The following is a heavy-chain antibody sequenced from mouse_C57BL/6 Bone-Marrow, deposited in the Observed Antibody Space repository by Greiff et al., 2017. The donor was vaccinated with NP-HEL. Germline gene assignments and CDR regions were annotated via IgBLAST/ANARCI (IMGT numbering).Heavy chain of an antibody. D-gene: IGHD1-1*02. CDR3: AREGRCGRRGDRYFEV. Sequence: QVQLQQPGTELVKPGTSVKLSCKSSGYTFTSYWMHWVKQRPGQGLEWIGNINPSNGGTNYNEKFKSKATLTVDKSSSTAYMQLSSLTSADSAVYYCAREGRCGRRGDRYFEVWGTGTTGT. CDR2: INPSNGGT. J-gene: IGHJ1*03. CDR1: GYTFTSYW. V-gene: IGHV1-53*01.